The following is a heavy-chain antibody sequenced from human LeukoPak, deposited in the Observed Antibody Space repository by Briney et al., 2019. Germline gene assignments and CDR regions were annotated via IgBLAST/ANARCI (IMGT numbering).Heavy chain of an antibody. CDR2: ISGRGDTI. D-gene: IGHD3-10*01. CDR1: GFTFRVYE. V-gene: IGHV3-48*03. Sequence: PGGSLRLSCAASGFTFRVYEMHWVRQAPGKGLEWVSYISGRGDTIYYADSVKGRFTISRDNARNSLYLQMNSLRSEDTALYYCARGDYYGSQNYTYDIWGQGTMVTVSS. J-gene: IGHJ3*02. CDR3: ARGDYYGSQNYTYDI.